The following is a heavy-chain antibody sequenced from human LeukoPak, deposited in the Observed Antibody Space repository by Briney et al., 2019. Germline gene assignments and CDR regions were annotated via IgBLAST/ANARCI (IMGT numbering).Heavy chain of an antibody. Sequence: ASVKVSCKASGYTFTGYYMHWVRQAPGQGLEWMGWINPNSGGTNYAQKFQGRVTMTRDTSISTAYMELSRLRSDDTAVYYCARTIKLRDTSGYWNYWGHGTLVTVSS. D-gene: IGHD3-22*01. CDR2: INPNSGGT. V-gene: IGHV1-2*02. CDR3: ARTIKLRDTSGYWNY. J-gene: IGHJ4*01. CDR1: GYTFTGYY.